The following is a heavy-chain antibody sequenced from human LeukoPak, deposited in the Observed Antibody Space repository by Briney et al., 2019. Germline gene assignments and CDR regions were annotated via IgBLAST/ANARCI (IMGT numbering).Heavy chain of an antibody. CDR1: GFTLSSHA. J-gene: IGHJ4*02. Sequence: GGSLRLSCAASGFTLSSHAMSWARQAPGKGLEWVSAISGSGGSTYYADSVKGRLTISRDNSKNTLYLQMNSLRAEDTAVYYCAKGVPSCSTTSCYADYWGQGTLVTVSS. D-gene: IGHD2-2*01. CDR2: ISGSGGST. V-gene: IGHV3-23*01. CDR3: AKGVPSCSTTSCYADY.